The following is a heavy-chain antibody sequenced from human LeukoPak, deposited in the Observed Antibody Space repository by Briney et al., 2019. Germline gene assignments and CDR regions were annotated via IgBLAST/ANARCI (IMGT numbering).Heavy chain of an antibody. V-gene: IGHV1-8*01. D-gene: IGHD4-23*01. CDR2: MNPNSGNT. CDR3: AIESGGPDY. Sequence: ASVSVSCTASGYTFTSYDIYWVRQAPGQGLEWMGWMNPNSGNTGYAQKFQGRVTMTRNTSISTAYMELSSLRSEDTAVYYCAIESGGPDYWGQGTLVTVSS. J-gene: IGHJ4*02. CDR1: GYTFTSYD.